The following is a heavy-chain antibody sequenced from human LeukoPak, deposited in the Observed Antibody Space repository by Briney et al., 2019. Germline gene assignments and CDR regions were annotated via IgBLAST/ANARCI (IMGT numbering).Heavy chain of an antibody. CDR3: ARDGRSGIDAFDI. CDR2: ISGYNGNT. J-gene: IGHJ3*02. Sequence: ASVTVSFKASGYTFTSYGISWVRQAPGQGLEWMGWISGYNGNTNYAQKLQGRVTMTTDTSTSTAYMELRSLRSDDTAVYYCARDGRSGIDAFDIWGQGTMVTVSS. CDR1: GYTFTSYG. D-gene: IGHD2-15*01. V-gene: IGHV1-18*01.